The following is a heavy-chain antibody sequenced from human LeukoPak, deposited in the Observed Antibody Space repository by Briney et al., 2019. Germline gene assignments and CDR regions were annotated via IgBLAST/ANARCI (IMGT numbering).Heavy chain of an antibody. CDR3: ARDVSGYAWFDP. Sequence: RASQTLSLTCTVSGGSISSGSYYWSWIRQPAGKGLEWIGRIDTSGSTNYNPSLKSRVTISVDTSKNQFSLKLSSVTAADTAVYYCARDVSGYAWFDPWGQGTLVTVSS. D-gene: IGHD3-22*01. J-gene: IGHJ5*02. CDR2: IDTSGST. V-gene: IGHV4-61*02. CDR1: GGSISSGSYY.